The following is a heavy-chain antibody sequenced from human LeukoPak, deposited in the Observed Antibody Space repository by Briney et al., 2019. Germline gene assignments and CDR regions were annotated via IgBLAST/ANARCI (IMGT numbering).Heavy chain of an antibody. CDR1: GFTFSSHS. V-gene: IGHV3-48*01. Sequence: GGSLRLSCAASGFTFSSHSMNWVRQAPGKGLEWVSYISSSSSTIYYADSVKGRFTISRDNAKNSLYLQMNSLRAEDTAVYYCAREFRSSQHNSGRVGLDYWGQGTLVTVSS. CDR3: AREFRSSQHNSGRVGLDY. D-gene: IGHD1-1*01. CDR2: ISSSSSTI. J-gene: IGHJ4*02.